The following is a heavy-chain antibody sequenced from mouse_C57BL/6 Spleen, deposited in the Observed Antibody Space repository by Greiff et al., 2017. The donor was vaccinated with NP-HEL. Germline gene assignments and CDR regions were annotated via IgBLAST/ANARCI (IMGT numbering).Heavy chain of an antibody. J-gene: IGHJ4*01. CDR1: GFTFSSYA. CDR3: ARGDPYYYAMDY. V-gene: IGHV5-4*01. CDR2: ISDGGSYT. Sequence: EVQRVESGGGLVKPGGSLKLSCAASGFTFSSYAMSWVRQTPEKRLEWVATISDGGSYTYYPDNVKGRFTISRDNAKNNLYLQMSHLKSEDTAMYYCARGDPYYYAMDYWGQGTSVTVSS.